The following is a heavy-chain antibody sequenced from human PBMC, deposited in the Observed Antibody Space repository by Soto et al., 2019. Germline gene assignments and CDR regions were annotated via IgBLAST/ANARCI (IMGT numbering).Heavy chain of an antibody. V-gene: IGHV4-59*08. Sequence: QVQLQESGPGLVKPSETLSLTCTVSGGSISSHYWSWIRQPPGKGLEWIGYIYYSGSTNYNPSLKSRVTISVDTSKNQFSLKLSSVTAADTAVYYCARGLRYCSSTSCFNWFDPWGQGTLVTVSS. D-gene: IGHD2-2*01. J-gene: IGHJ5*02. CDR1: GGSISSHY. CDR3: ARGLRYCSSTSCFNWFDP. CDR2: IYYSGST.